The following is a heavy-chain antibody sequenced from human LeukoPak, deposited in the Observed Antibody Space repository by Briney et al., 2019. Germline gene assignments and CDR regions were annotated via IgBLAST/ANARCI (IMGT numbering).Heavy chain of an antibody. V-gene: IGHV4-39*07. J-gene: IGHJ3*02. CDR3: ARGPYSYDSSGAFDI. Sequence: SETLSLTCTVSGDSISRSSDYWGWIRQPPGKGPEWIGSVYYIGSTFYNPSRKSRLTISIDTSKNQFSLKLSSVTAADTAVYFCARGPYSYDSSGAFDIWGQGTMVTVSS. D-gene: IGHD3-22*01. CDR2: VYYIGST. CDR1: GDSISRSSDY.